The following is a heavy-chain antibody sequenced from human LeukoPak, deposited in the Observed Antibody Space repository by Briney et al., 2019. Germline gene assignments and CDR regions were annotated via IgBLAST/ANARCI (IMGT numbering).Heavy chain of an antibody. J-gene: IGHJ4*02. Sequence: PSETLSLTCTVSGGSITSSSYYWGWIRQPPGKGLEWIGSIYYTGSTFYNPSPKSRVTISVDTSKNQFSMKLSSVTAADTAVYFCARGLRDGYTLFYFDYWGQGTLVTVSS. V-gene: IGHV4-39*01. CDR1: GGSITSSSYY. D-gene: IGHD5-24*01. CDR2: IYYTGST. CDR3: ARGLRDGYTLFYFDY.